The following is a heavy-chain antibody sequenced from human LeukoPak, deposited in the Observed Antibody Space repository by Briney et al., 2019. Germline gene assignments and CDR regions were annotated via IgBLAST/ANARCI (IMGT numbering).Heavy chain of an antibody. V-gene: IGHV4-30-4*01. D-gene: IGHD6-19*01. CDR3: AREGDSSGWLDY. CDR2: IYYSGST. J-gene: IGHJ4*02. Sequence: PSQTLSLTCTVSGGSISSGDYYWSWIRQPPGKGLEWIGYIYYSGSTYYNPSLKSRVTISVDTSKNQFSLKLSSVTAADTAVYYCAREGDSSGWLDYWGQGTLATVSS. CDR1: GGSISSGDYY.